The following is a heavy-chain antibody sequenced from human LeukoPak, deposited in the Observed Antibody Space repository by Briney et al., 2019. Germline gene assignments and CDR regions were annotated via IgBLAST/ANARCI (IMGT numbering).Heavy chain of an antibody. J-gene: IGHJ5*02. V-gene: IGHV1-24*01. CDR3: AISPYRYCSSTSCRSIPWFDP. D-gene: IGHD2-2*01. CDR2: FDPEDGET. Sequence: ASVKVSCKVSGYTPTELSMHWVRQAPGKGLEWMGGFDPEDGETIYAQKFQGRVTMTEDTSTDTAYMELSSLRSEDTAVYYCAISPYRYCSSTSCRSIPWFDPWGQGTLVTVSS. CDR1: GYTPTELS.